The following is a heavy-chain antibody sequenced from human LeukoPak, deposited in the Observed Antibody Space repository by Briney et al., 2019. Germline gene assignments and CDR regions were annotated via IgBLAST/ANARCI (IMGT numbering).Heavy chain of an antibody. CDR1: GYTFTGYY. CDR2: INPNSGGT. Sequence: ASVKVSCKASGYTFTGYYMHWVRQASGQGLEWMGWINPNSGGTNYAQKFQGRVTMTRDTSISTAYMELSRLRSEDTAMYYCARTYSSSWSYCDSWGQGTLVTVSS. V-gene: IGHV1-2*02. D-gene: IGHD6-13*01. J-gene: IGHJ4*02. CDR3: ARTYSSSWSYCDS.